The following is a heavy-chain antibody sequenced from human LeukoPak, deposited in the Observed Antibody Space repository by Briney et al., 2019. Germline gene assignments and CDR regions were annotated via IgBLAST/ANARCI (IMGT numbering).Heavy chain of an antibody. CDR1: GFTFSSYW. D-gene: IGHD5-12*01. V-gene: IGHV3-7*04. Sequence: PGGSLRLSCAASGFTFSSYWMSWVRQAPGIGLEWVANIKRDGSEKYYLDSVKGRFTISRDNAKNSVYLQMNSLRAEDTAVYYCARGYSGYPNWFDPWGQGTLVTVSS. CDR3: ARGYSGYPNWFDP. CDR2: IKRDGSEK. J-gene: IGHJ5*02.